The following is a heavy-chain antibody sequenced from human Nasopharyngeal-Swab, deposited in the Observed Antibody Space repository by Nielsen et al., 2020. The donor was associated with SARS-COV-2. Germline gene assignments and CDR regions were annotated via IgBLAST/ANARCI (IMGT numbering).Heavy chain of an antibody. J-gene: IGHJ6*02. CDR3: ARDLARGCSGGSCYANYYYGMDV. V-gene: IGHV7-4-1*02. CDR2: INTNTGNP. CDR1: GYTFTSDA. D-gene: IGHD2-15*01. Sequence: ASVMVSCKASGYTFTSDAMNWVRQAPGQGLEWMGWINTNTGNPTYAQGFTGRFVFSLDTSVSTAYLQISSLKAEDTAVYYCARDLARGCSGGSCYANYYYGMDVWGQGTTVTVSS.